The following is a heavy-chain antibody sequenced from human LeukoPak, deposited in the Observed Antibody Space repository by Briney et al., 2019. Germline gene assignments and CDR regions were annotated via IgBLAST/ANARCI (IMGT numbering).Heavy chain of an antibody. CDR3: AGGIDC. Sequence: PGGSLRLSCAASGFTFTIYNMHWVRQAPGKGLEWVSSISSSGTHIYYADSVKGRFAISRDNVKNSLYLQMNSLRAEDTAVYYCAGGIDCWGQGTLVTVSS. CDR1: GFTFTIYN. D-gene: IGHD3-16*01. J-gene: IGHJ4*02. V-gene: IGHV3-21*01. CDR2: ISSSGTHI.